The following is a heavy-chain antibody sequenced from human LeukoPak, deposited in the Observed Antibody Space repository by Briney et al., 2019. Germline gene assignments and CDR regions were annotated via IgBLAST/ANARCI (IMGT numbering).Heavy chain of an antibody. CDR1: GYTFTSYD. D-gene: IGHD6-19*01. CDR2: VNPNSGHT. Sequence: ASVKVSRKASGYTFTSYDVNWVRQATGQGLEWMGWVNPNSGHTGYAQKFQGRVTMTTNTSISTAYMELSSLRSEDTAVYYCARTYSSGWYYFDYWGQGTLVTVSS. J-gene: IGHJ4*02. V-gene: IGHV1-8*01. CDR3: ARTYSSGWYYFDY.